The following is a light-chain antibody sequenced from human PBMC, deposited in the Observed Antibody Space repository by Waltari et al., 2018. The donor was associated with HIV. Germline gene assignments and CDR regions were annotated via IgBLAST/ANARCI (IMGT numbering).Light chain of an antibody. CDR3: QVWDSSSDHVV. J-gene: IGLJ2*01. CDR1: NIGSKS. Sequence: SYVLTQPPSVSVAPGQTARITCGGNNIGSKSVHWYQQKPGQAPVLVVYDDSARPSGVPGRFSGSNSGNADTLTISRVEAGDEADYYCQVWDSSSDHVVFGGGTKLTVL. CDR2: DDS. V-gene: IGLV3-21*02.